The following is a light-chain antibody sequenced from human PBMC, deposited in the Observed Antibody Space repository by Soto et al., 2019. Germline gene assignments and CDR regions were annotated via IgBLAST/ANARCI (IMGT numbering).Light chain of an antibody. V-gene: IGLV2-14*01. J-gene: IGLJ1*01. Sequence: QSALTQPASVSGSPGQSITISCTGTSSDVGRYNYVSWYQQHPGKATKLMIYEVSNRPSGVSNRFSGSKSGNTASLTISGLQAEDEVEYYCSSYASSNTLVFGTGTKLTVL. CDR1: SSDVGRYNY. CDR2: EVS. CDR3: SSYASSNTLV.